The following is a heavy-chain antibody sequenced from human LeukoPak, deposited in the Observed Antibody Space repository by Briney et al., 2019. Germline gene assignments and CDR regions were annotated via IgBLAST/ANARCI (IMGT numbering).Heavy chain of an antibody. CDR2: IYHSEST. CDR1: GDSINSRSYY. CDR3: ARDTGNMYYYGSGSYYHGWFEP. D-gene: IGHD3-10*01. J-gene: IGHJ5*02. Sequence: PSETLSLTCAVSGDSINSRSYYWAWIRQPPGKGLEWIGSIYHSESTYYNPSLKSRVTISVDRSKNQFSLKLSSVTAADTAVYYCARDTGNMYYYGSGSYYHGWFEPWGQGTLVTVSS. V-gene: IGHV4-39*07.